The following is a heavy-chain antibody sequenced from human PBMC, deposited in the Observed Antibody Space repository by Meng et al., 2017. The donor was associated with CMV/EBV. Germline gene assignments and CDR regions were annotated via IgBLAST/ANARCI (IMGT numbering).Heavy chain of an antibody. CDR3: ARAQVVVVPAAIHYYYYGMDV. CDR1: GGSFSGYY. V-gene: IGHV4-34*01. J-gene: IGHJ6*02. D-gene: IGHD2-2*01. Sequence: GSLRLSCAVYGGSFSGYYWSWIRQPPGKGLEWIGEINHSGSTNYNPSLKSRVTISVDTSKNQFSLKLSSVTAADTAVYYCARAQVVVVPAAIHYYYYGMDVWGQGTTVTVSS. CDR2: INHSGST.